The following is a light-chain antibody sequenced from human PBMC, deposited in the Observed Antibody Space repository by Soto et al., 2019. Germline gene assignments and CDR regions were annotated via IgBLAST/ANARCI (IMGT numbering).Light chain of an antibody. V-gene: IGLV1-40*01. J-gene: IGLJ3*02. CDR1: SSNIGAGYD. Sequence: QSVLTQPPSVSGAPGQRVTISCTGSSSNIGAGYDVHWYQQLPGTAPKLLIYGNSNRPSGVPDRFSGSKSGTSASLAITGLQAEDEADYYRQSYDSSLSGWVFGRGTKLTVL. CDR3: QSYDSSLSGWV. CDR2: GNS.